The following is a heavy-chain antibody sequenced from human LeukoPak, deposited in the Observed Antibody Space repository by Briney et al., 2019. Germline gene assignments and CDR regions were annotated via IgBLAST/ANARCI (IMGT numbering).Heavy chain of an antibody. D-gene: IGHD3-22*01. CDR3: ARDPPYYYDSSGYYDDAFDI. CDR1: GYTFTSYA. V-gene: IGHV7-4-1*02. J-gene: IGHJ3*02. CDR2: INTNTGNP. Sequence: ASVEVSCKASGYTFTSYAMNWVRQAPGQGLEWMGWINTNTGNPTYAQGFTGRFVFSLDTSVSTAYLQISSLKAEDTAVYYCARDPPYYYDSSGYYDDAFDIWGQGTMVTVSS.